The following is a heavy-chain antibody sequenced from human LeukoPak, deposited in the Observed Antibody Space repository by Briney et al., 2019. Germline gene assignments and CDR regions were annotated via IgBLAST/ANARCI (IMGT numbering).Heavy chain of an antibody. D-gene: IGHD1-26*01. Sequence: GGSLRLSCAASGFTFSSYGMHWVRQAPGKGLEWVALMSYDGSNKYYADSVKGRFTISRDNSKNTLYLQMNSLRAEDTAVYYCAKDGPYSGSYGVDLDYFDYWGQGTLVTVSS. CDR1: GFTFSSYG. CDR3: AKDGPYSGSYGVDLDYFDY. V-gene: IGHV3-30*18. CDR2: MSYDGSNK. J-gene: IGHJ4*02.